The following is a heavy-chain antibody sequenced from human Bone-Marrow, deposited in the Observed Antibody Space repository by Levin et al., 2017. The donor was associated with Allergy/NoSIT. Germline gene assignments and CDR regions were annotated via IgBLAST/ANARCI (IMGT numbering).Heavy chain of an antibody. V-gene: IGHV4-38-2*02. Sequence: GSLRLSCSVSNYSISSGYYWGWIRQPPGRGLEYIGNVFHTGSTDYTTSLKSRVTISVDTSTNQFSLDLTSVTAADTAVYYCARVGAVLNSGAFDHWGQGTLVTVSS. D-gene: IGHD3-10*01. J-gene: IGHJ4*02. CDR1: NYSISSGYY. CDR3: ARVGAVLNSGAFDH. CDR2: VFHTGST.